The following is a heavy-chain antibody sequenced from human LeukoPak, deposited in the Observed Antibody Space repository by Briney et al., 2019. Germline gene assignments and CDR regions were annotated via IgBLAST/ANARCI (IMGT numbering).Heavy chain of an antibody. D-gene: IGHD5-24*01. Sequence: ASVKVSCKASGYTFTSYGISWVRQAPGQGLEWMGWISAYNGNTKYAQKVQGRATMITETSTNTAYMELRSLRSDDTAVYYCVRDGPDRRDGYDWDYWGQGTLVTVSS. V-gene: IGHV1-18*01. CDR3: VRDGPDRRDGYDWDY. CDR1: GYTFTSYG. J-gene: IGHJ4*02. CDR2: ISAYNGNT.